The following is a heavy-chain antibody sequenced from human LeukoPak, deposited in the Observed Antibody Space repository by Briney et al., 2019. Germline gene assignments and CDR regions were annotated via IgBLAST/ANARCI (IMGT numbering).Heavy chain of an antibody. D-gene: IGHD7-27*01. V-gene: IGHV4-61*01. CDR3: ARVFNWGDFDY. Sequence: SETLSLTCAVSGYSISSGYYWGWIRQPPGKGLEWIGYIYYSGRTNYNPSLKSRVTISVDTSKNQFSLKLSSVTAADTAVYYCARVFNWGDFDYWGQGTLVTVSS. CDR2: IYYSGRT. J-gene: IGHJ4*02. CDR1: GYSISSGYY.